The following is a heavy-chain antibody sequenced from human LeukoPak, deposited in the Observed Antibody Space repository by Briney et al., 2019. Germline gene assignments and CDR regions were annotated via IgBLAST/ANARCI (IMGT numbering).Heavy chain of an antibody. CDR3: ATAGKVTDPFDYYYYGMDV. Sequence: PGGSLRLALAAAALTVVDTYAGSVRQAPGKGLEWVSYISSSSSYTNYADSVKGRFTISRDNAKNSLYLQMNGLRAEDTAVNYSATAGKVTDPFDYYYYGMDVWGQGTTVTVSS. CDR1: ALTVVDTY. CDR2: ISSSSSYT. D-gene: IGHD2-21*02. V-gene: IGHV3-11*03. J-gene: IGHJ6*02.